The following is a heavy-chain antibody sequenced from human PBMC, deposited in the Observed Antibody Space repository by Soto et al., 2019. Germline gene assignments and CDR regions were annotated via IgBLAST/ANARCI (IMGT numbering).Heavy chain of an antibody. V-gene: IGHV4-39*01. CDR2: SYHSGST. Sequence: SETLSLTCTVSGASITSLYYYWGWIRQPPGKGLEWIGSSYHSGSTYYAPSLMSRVAMSVDTSKNQFSLKLNSVTAADTAVYYCARRGWGSSSFFDYWGQGTLVTVS. CDR1: GASITSLYYY. D-gene: IGHD6-6*01. CDR3: ARRGWGSSSFFDY. J-gene: IGHJ4*02.